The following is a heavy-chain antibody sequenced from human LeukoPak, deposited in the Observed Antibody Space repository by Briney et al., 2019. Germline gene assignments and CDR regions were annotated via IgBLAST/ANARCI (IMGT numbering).Heavy chain of an antibody. CDR3: ARDLTSTSSWEFDY. J-gene: IGHJ4*02. Sequence: GASVKVSCKASGYTFADYFIHWVRQAPGQGLEWMGRINPNTGGAEYAPKFQGWVTMTRDTSISTAYVEVNRLISDDTAVYYCARDLTSTSSWEFDYWGQGTLVIVSS. CDR1: GYTFADYF. V-gene: IGHV1-2*04. CDR2: INPNTGGA. D-gene: IGHD1-26*01.